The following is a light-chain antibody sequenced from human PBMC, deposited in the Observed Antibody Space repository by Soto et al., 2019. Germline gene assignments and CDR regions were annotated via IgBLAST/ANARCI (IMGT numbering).Light chain of an antibody. J-gene: IGKJ1*01. V-gene: IGKV3-15*01. Sequence: EIVMTQSPATLSVSPGERATLSCRASRSLGSNLAWYQQRPGQAPRLLIYGASTRATGIPARFSVSGSGTDFTLTINSLHSEDFAVYYCQQYNNWPWTFGQGTKVEIK. CDR1: RSLGSN. CDR3: QQYNNWPWT. CDR2: GAS.